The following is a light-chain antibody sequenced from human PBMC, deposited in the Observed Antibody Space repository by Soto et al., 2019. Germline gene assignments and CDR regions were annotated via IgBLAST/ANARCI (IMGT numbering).Light chain of an antibody. CDR3: QQRRYWPVT. CDR2: DSS. Sequence: EIVLTQSPAILSMSPGERATLSCRASQRVSSYFAWYQQKPGQAPRLLIYDSSNRATGVPARFSGSGSGTYFTHTISSLEPEDFIIYYCQQRRYWPVTFGQGTKVEIK. V-gene: IGKV3-11*01. CDR1: QRVSSY. J-gene: IGKJ1*01.